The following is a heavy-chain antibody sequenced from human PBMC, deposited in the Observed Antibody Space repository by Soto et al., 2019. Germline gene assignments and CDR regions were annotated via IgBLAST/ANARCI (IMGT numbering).Heavy chain of an antibody. CDR2: ISAYNGNT. CDR3: ASDPRNPLGYCSSTRCYSWFDP. V-gene: IGHV1-18*01. CDR1: GYTFTSYG. D-gene: IGHD2-2*01. J-gene: IGHJ5*02. Sequence: ASVKVSCKASGYTFTSYGISWVRQAPGQGLEWMGWISAYNGNTNYAQKLQGRVTMTTDTSTSTAYMELRSLRSDDTAVYYCASDPRNPLGYCSSTRCYSWFDPWGKATRVTVAS.